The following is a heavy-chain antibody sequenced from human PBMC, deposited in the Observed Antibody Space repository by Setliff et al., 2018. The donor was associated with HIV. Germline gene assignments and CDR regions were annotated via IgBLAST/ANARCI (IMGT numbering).Heavy chain of an antibody. CDR3: AKDPRGSMVRGLINYFDP. D-gene: IGHD3-10*01. Sequence: PGGSLRLSCAASGFTFSDYAMTWVRQAPGKGLEWVSAISGSGGSTYYADSVKGRFIISRDNSKNTLYLQMNSLRAQDTAIYYCAKDPRGSMVRGLINYFDPWGQGTLVTVSS. CDR1: GFTFSDYA. V-gene: IGHV3-23*01. J-gene: IGHJ5*02. CDR2: ISGSGGST.